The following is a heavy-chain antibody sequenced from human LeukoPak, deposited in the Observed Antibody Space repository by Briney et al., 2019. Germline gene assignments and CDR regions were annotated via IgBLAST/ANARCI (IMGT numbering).Heavy chain of an antibody. CDR3: AKSFIDWSPVLDF. CDR1: GFNFNSYG. J-gene: IGHJ4*02. Sequence: PGGSLRLSCAGSGFNFNSYGMHWVRQTPGKGLGWVAFIRYDGSKEFYSDSVKGRFTVSRDKSKRTVDLQMESLRVEDTAVYYCAKSFIDWSPVLDFWGQGTLVTISS. CDR2: IRYDGSKE. D-gene: IGHD3-9*01. V-gene: IGHV3-30*02.